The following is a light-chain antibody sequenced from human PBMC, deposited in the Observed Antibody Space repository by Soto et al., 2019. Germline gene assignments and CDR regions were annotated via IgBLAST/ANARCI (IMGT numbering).Light chain of an antibody. CDR2: DAS. CDR1: QTISIW. Sequence: DIQMTQSPSTLSASVGDRVTITCRASQTISIWLAWYQQKPGKAPKLLIYDASSLESGVPSRFSGSGSGTEFTLTISSLQPDDSATYYCQQYNSYSRTFGQGTKVDIK. J-gene: IGKJ1*01. V-gene: IGKV1-5*01. CDR3: QQYNSYSRT.